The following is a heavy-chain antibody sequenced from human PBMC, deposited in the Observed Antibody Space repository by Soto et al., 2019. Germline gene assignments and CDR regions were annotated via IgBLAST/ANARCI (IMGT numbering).Heavy chain of an antibody. CDR2: IYWDDDK. V-gene: IGHV2-5*02. Sequence: QITLKESGPTLVKPTQTLTLTCTFSGFSLSTSGVGVGWIRQPPGKALEWLALIYWDDDKRYSPSLKSRLTNTKDTSKNQAVLTMTNMDPVDTATYYCVRQQLVPDYWGQGTLVTVSS. CDR1: GFSLSTSGVG. CDR3: VRQQLVPDY. D-gene: IGHD6-13*01. J-gene: IGHJ4*02.